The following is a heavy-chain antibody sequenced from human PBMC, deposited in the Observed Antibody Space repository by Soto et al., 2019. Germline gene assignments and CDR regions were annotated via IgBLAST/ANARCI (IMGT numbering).Heavy chain of an antibody. D-gene: IGHD3-3*01. CDR1: GDSISRGDYY. Sequence: PSQTLSLTCTVWGDSISRGDYYLSWIRQPPGKGLEWIGYIYHSGSTYYNPSLKSRVTISVDRSKNQFSLKLSSVTAADTAVYYCARGPPFCRWGQGTLVTVSS. J-gene: IGHJ4*02. CDR3: ARGPPFCR. CDR2: IYHSGST. V-gene: IGHV4-30-2*01.